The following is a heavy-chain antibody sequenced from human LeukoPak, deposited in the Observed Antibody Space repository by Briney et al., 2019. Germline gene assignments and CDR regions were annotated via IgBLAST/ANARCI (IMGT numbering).Heavy chain of an antibody. D-gene: IGHD3-22*01. Sequence: GGSLRLSCAASGFAFTSYAMHWVRQAPGKGLAWVAVISYDGSNKYYADSVKGRFTISRDNSKNTLYLQMNSLRPEDTAVYFCARSRSSGYCAKPFDYWGQGTLVTVSS. CDR3: ARSRSSGYCAKPFDY. CDR1: GFAFTSYA. J-gene: IGHJ4*02. V-gene: IGHV3-30*04. CDR2: ISYDGSNK.